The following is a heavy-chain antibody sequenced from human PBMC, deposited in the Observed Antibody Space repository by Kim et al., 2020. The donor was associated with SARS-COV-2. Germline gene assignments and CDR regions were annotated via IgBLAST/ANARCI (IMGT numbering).Heavy chain of an antibody. CDR2: ITPFNGNT. D-gene: IGHD2-15*01. CDR1: GYTFTYRY. Sequence: SVKVSCKASGYTFTYRYLHWVRQAPGQALEWMGWITPFNGNTNYAQKFQDRVTITRDRSMSTAYMELSSLRSEDTAMYYCARLFFVVVAAKVRWYFDYWGQGTLVTVSS. V-gene: IGHV1-45*02. CDR3: ARLFFVVVAAKVRWYFDY. J-gene: IGHJ4*02.